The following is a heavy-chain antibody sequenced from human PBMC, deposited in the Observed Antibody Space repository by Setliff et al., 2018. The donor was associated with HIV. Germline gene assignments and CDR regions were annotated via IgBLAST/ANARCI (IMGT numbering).Heavy chain of an antibody. CDR3: AMSITIFGVVNDY. CDR1: GFTFSNYV. D-gene: IGHD3-3*01. CDR2: ISGSGVNS. J-gene: IGHJ4*02. Sequence: LRLSCAASGFTFSNYVINWVRQAPGKGLEWISGISGSGVNSYYADSVKGRFTISRDNSKNTVYLQMNSLRAEDTAVYYCAMSITIFGVVNDYWGQGTLVTVSS. V-gene: IGHV3-23*01.